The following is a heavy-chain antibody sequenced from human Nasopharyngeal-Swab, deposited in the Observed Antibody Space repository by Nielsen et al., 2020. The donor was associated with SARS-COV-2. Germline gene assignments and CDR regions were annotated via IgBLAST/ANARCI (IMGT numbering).Heavy chain of an antibody. D-gene: IGHD2-15*01. CDR1: GFTLRTYV. V-gene: IGHV3-30-3*01. CDR3: AAGSDY. CDR2: ISYDGNYK. Sequence: RGSLRLSCTASGFTLRTYVMYWVRQAPGMGLEWVASISYDGNYKSYADSVKGRFTISRDDSENTLYLQMNSLKTEDTAVYYCAAGSDYWGQGTLVTVSS. J-gene: IGHJ4*02.